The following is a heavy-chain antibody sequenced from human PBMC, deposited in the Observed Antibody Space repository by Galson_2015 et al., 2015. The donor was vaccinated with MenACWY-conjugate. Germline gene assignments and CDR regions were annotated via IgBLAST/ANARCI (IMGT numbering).Heavy chain of an antibody. D-gene: IGHD6-13*01. CDR2: INQDGSEK. J-gene: IGHJ4*02. CDR1: GFTFSSYW. CDR3: ARDPLLQHLAPVCSH. V-gene: IGHV3-7*03. Sequence: SLRLSCAASGFTFSSYWMSWVRQAPGKGLEWEATINQDGSEKFHVDSVKGRFTISRDNAKNSLYLQMNSLRGDDTAVYYCARDPLLQHLAPVCSHWGQGTLVTVSS.